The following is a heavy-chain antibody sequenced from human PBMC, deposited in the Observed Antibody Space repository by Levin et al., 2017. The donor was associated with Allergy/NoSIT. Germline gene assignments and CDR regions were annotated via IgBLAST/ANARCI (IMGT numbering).Heavy chain of an antibody. J-gene: IGHJ4*02. V-gene: IGHV3-23*01. CDR3: AKFLTSAIGCPFDY. Sequence: SGGSLRLSCATSGFTFGTYPMTWVRQAPGKGLEWVSAIGNAGSDTYYAESVKGRFTISRDNSKNTLFLQMNSLRAEDTALYYCAKFLTSAIGCPFDYWGQGRVVSISA. D-gene: IGHD2-2*01. CDR1: GFTFGTYP. CDR2: IGNAGSDT.